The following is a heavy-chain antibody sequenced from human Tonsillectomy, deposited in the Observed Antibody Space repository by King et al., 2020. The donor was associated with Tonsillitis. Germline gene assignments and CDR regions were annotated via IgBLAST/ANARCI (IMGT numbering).Heavy chain of an antibody. D-gene: IGHD4-17*01. CDR3: ARLSVTLDTNWFDP. V-gene: IGHV4-39*01. Sequence: LQLQESGPGLVKPSETLSLTCTVSGGSISSSSYYWGWIRQPPGKGLEWIGSIYYSGSTYYNPSLKSRVTISVDTSKNQFSLKLSSVTAADTAVYYFARLSVTLDTNWFDPWGQGTLVTVSS. CDR1: GGSISSSSYY. J-gene: IGHJ5*02. CDR2: IYYSGST.